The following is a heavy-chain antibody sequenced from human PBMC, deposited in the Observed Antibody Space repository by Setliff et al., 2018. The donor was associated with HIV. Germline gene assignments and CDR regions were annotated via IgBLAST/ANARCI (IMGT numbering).Heavy chain of an antibody. CDR1: GGSISGSSYY. Sequence: PSETLSLTCTVSGGSISGSSYYWGWIRQSPEKGLEWNGSIFHAGSTYYNPSLKSRVTLSVDTSENQYSLKLTSLIAADTAVYYCARSLAYCSGGGCSSGNYYYMDVWGKGTTVTVSS. D-gene: IGHD2-15*01. CDR3: ARSLAYCSGGGCSSGNYYYMDV. CDR2: IFHAGST. V-gene: IGHV4-39*01. J-gene: IGHJ6*03.